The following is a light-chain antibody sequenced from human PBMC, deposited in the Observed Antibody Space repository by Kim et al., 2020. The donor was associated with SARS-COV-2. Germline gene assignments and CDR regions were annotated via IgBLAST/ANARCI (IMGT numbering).Light chain of an antibody. CDR2: YDS. V-gene: IGLV3-21*04. J-gene: IGLJ3*02. CDR1: NIGSKS. Sequence: AQGKTARIPCGRNNIGSKSVHWYQQKPGTAPLLVIYYDSDRPSGIPERFSGSNSGNTATLTISRVEAGDEADYYCQVWDSSSDHPVFGGGTKLTVL. CDR3: QVWDSSSDHPV.